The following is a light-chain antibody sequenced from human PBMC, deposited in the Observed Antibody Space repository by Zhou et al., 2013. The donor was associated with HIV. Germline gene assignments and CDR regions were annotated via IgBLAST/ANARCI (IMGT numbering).Light chain of an antibody. CDR3: QQSYNTPRT. V-gene: IGKV1-39*01. CDR2: GAS. Sequence: DIQMTQSPSSLSASVGDRVTITCRASQSIISYLNWYQQKPGKAPKLLIYGASSLQSGVPSRFSGSGSGTDFTLSISSLQPEDSATYYCQQSYNTPRTFGRGTKVEIK. J-gene: IGKJ1*01. CDR1: QSIISY.